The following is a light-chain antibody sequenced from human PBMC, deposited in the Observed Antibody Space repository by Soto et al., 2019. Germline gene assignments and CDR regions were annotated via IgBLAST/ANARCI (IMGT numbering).Light chain of an antibody. CDR3: QQRSNWPPTWT. CDR1: PSVSSDY. V-gene: IGKV3D-20*02. CDR2: YAS. J-gene: IGKJ1*01. Sequence: ETVMTQSPATLSVSPGERATLSCRASPSVSSDYLAWYQQKPGQAPRLLIYYASRRATDTPDRFSGSGSGTDFTLNISSLEPEDFAVYYCQQRSNWPPTWTFGQGTKVDIK.